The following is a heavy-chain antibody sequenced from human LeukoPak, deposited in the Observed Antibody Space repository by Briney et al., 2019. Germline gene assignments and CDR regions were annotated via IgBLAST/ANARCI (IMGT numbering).Heavy chain of an antibody. J-gene: IGHJ4*02. D-gene: IGHD5-12*01. CDR2: IYRSGST. Sequence: PSETLSLTCAVSGGSISSGGYSWSWIRQPPGQGLEWIGYIYRSGSTYYNPSPKSRVTISVDRSKNQFSLKLSSVTAAATAVYYCAGAPTSGVATSFDYWGQGTLVTVSS. CDR3: AGAPTSGVATSFDY. CDR1: GGSISSGGYS. V-gene: IGHV4-30-2*01.